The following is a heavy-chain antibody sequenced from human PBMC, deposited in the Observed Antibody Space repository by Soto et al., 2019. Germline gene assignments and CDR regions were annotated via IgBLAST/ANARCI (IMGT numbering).Heavy chain of an antibody. CDR3: ARPKYGETYFDS. V-gene: IGHV1-2*02. CDR1: GYTFTDHY. D-gene: IGHD2-21*01. Sequence: ASVQVSCKASGYTFTDHYIHWLRQAPGQSLEWMGWINPYSGGTHFARKFQDRVTMARDTSVSKAYMGLSSLKSDDTAVYYWARPKYGETYFDSWGQGTVVTVSS. CDR2: INPYSGGT. J-gene: IGHJ4*02.